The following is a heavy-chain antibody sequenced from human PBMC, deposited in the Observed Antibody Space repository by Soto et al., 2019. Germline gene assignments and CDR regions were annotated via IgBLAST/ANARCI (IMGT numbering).Heavy chain of an antibody. CDR1: GYTFTSYG. CDR2: ISAYNGNT. CDR3: ARDLNILTGYYRHWFDP. D-gene: IGHD3-9*01. Sequence: GASVKVSCKASGYTFTSYGISWVRQAPGQGLEWMGWISAYNGNTNYAQKLQGRVTMTTDTSTSTAYMELRSLRSDDTAVYYCARDLNILTGYYRHWFDPWGQGTLVTVSS. J-gene: IGHJ5*02. V-gene: IGHV1-18*01.